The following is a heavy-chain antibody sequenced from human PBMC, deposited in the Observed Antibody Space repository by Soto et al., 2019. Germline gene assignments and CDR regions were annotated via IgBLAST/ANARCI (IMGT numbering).Heavy chain of an antibody. CDR3: TTISGYDTSWDH. CDR1: GFTFSTAW. Sequence: EVQLVESGGGLVKPGESLRVSCAASGFTFSTAWMTWVRQTPRKRLKWVGRIKRKSDGETIDYAAPVTGRFTISRDDSKNTLYLQMNRLKTEDTAVYYCTTISGYDTSWDHWGQGTLVTVSS. J-gene: IGHJ4*02. V-gene: IGHV3-15*01. D-gene: IGHD5-12*01. CDR2: IKRKSDGETI.